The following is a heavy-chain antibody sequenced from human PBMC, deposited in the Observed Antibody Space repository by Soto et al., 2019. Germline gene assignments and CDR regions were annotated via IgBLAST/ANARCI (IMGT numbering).Heavy chain of an antibody. CDR3: ARADIFNYFYGMDV. CDR1: GGSISNGGYY. Sequence: QVQLQESGPGLLKPSQTLSLTCTVSGGSISNGGYYWSWIRQQPGKGLEWIGNIYYSGTTIYNPSLKSRLTMTVGTYKRQFSLKMSSVTAADAAVYYCARADIFNYFYGMDVWSQGTTVTVSS. D-gene: IGHD2-21*01. J-gene: IGHJ6*02. CDR2: IYYSGTT. V-gene: IGHV4-31*03.